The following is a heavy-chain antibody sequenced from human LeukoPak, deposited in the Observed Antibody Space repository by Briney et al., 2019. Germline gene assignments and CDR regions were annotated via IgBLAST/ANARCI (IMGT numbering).Heavy chain of an antibody. Sequence: GASVKVSCKASGYTFTRYDINWVRQATGQGLEWMGWMNPNSGNTGYAQKFQGRVTMTRNTSISTAYMELSSLRSEDTAVYYCASLQGGYNYYFDYWGQGTLVTVSS. J-gene: IGHJ4*02. CDR1: GYTFTRYD. V-gene: IGHV1-8*01. D-gene: IGHD5-24*01. CDR2: MNPNSGNT. CDR3: ASLQGGYNYYFDY.